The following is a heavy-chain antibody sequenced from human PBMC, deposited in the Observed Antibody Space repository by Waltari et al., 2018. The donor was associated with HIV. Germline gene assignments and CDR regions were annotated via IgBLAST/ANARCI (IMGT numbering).Heavy chain of an antibody. D-gene: IGHD3-3*01. CDR2: ISAYNVHT. Sequence: QVQLVQSGAEVKKPGASVKVSCKASGYTFTSYGISWVRQAPGQGLEWMGWISAYNVHTNYAQKLQGRVTMTTDTSTSTAYMDLRSLRSDDTAFYYCARALWSGYYTPYYFDYWGQGTLVTVSS. V-gene: IGHV1-18*01. CDR3: ARALWSGYYTPYYFDY. CDR1: GYTFTSYG. J-gene: IGHJ4*02.